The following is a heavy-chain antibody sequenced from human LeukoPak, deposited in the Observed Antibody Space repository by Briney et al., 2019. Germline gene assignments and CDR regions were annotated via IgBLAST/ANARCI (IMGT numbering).Heavy chain of an antibody. Sequence: SVKVSCKASGGTFSSYAISWVRQAPGQGLEWMGGIIPIFGTANYAQKFQGRVTITADKSTSTAYMELSSLRSEDTAVNYCARVFGYCSSTSCYGGSWFDPWGQGTLVTVSS. D-gene: IGHD2-2*03. CDR1: GGTFSSYA. J-gene: IGHJ5*02. CDR2: IIPIFGTA. V-gene: IGHV1-69*06. CDR3: ARVFGYCSSTSCYGGSWFDP.